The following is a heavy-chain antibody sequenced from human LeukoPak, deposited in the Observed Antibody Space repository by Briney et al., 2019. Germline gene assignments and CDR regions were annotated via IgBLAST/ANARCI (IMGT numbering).Heavy chain of an antibody. D-gene: IGHD2-21*02. V-gene: IGHV3-7*01. CDR2: IKQDGSEE. J-gene: IGHJ3*02. CDR3: ARDLQCGGDCHYDALDI. Sequence: WGSLRLSCAASGFTFSNYWMNWVRQAPGKGLEWVANIKQDGSEEYYVDSVRGRFTISRDNAKNLLYLQMNSLRAEDTAVYHCARDLQCGGDCHYDALDIWGQGTLVTASS. CDR1: GFTFSNYW.